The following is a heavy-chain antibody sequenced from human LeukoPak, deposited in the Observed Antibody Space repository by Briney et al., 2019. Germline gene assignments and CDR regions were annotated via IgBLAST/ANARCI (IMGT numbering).Heavy chain of an antibody. V-gene: IGHV4-61*05. CDR2: IYYSGST. J-gene: IGHJ4*02. CDR3: ARAPNVYYDSSGYLDY. Sequence: SETLSLTCTVSGGSISSSSYYWGWIRQPPGKGLEWIGYIYYSGSTNYNPSLKSRVTISVDTSKSQFSLKLSSVTAADTAVYYCARAPNVYYDSSGYLDYWGQGTLVTVSS. CDR1: GGSISSSSYY. D-gene: IGHD3-22*01.